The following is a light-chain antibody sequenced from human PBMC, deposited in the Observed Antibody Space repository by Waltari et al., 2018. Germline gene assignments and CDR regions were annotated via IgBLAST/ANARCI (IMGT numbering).Light chain of an antibody. CDR1: GDDVGGYNY. V-gene: IGLV2-14*03. CDR2: DVG. CDR3: SSYTVSSTLEV. Sequence: QSALTQPASVSGSPGQSITISCTVTGDDVGGYNYVSCYQQPPGKAPRLMIYDVGERPSGVSNRCSASKSGNTAFLTISGLQAEDEADYYCSSYTVSSTLEVFGTGTKVTVL. J-gene: IGLJ1*01.